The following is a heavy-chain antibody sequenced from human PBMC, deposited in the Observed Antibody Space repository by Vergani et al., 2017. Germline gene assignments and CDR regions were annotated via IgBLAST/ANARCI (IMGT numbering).Heavy chain of an antibody. Sequence: QVQLEESGGGVVQPGRSLRLSCAGSGFTLSSHAMHWVRQAPGKGLEWVAFIWYDGSKEYYADSVKGRFTISRDNSKHTLYLQMNNLRAADTAVYYCARYGYCAHGVCYMTYYYYMDVWGKGTAVTVSS. V-gene: IGHV3-33*01. CDR3: ARYGYCAHGVCYMTYYYYMDV. CDR1: GFTLSSHA. D-gene: IGHD2-8*01. CDR2: IWYDGSKE. J-gene: IGHJ6*03.